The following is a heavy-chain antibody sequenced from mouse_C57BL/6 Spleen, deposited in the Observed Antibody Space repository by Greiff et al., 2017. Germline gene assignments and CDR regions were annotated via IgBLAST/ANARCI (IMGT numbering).Heavy chain of an antibody. D-gene: IGHD2-1*01. V-gene: IGHV14-4*01. J-gene: IGHJ4*01. Sequence: VQLKQSGAELVRPGASVKLSCTASGFNIKDDYMHWVKQRPEQGLEWIGWIDPENGDTEYASKFQGKATITADTSSNTAYLQLSSLTSEDTAVYYCTTGNYPYDYAMDYWGQGTSVTVSS. CDR1: GFNIKDDY. CDR2: IDPENGDT. CDR3: TTGNYPYDYAMDY.